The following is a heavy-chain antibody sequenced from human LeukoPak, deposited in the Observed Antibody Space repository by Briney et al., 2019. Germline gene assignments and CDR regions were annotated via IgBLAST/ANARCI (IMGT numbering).Heavy chain of an antibody. D-gene: IGHD3/OR15-3a*01. CDR2: INQDEGIK. CDR1: GFIFSHYW. J-gene: IGHJ4*02. V-gene: IGHV3-7*01. CDR3: ARDKDWLLYDY. Sequence: PGGSLRLSCEASGFIFSHYWMSWVRQAPGKGLEWVANINQDEGIKYYVDSVRGRFTISRDNAKNTLYLQMNSLRAEDTAVYYCARDKDWLLYDYWGPGTLVTVSS.